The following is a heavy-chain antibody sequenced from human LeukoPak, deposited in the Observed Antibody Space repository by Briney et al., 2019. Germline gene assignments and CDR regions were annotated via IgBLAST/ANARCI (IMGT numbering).Heavy chain of an antibody. CDR3: AKDMVVTALEWLGTLTGEGSPRYYFDY. CDR1: GFTFSSYA. Sequence: GGSLRLSCAASGFTFSSYAMSWVRQAPGKGLEWVSAISGSGGSTYYADSVKGRFAISRDNSKNTLYLQMNSLRAEDTAVYYCAKDMVVTALEWLGTLTGEGSPRYYFDYWGQGTLVTVSS. J-gene: IGHJ4*02. D-gene: IGHD2-21*02. V-gene: IGHV3-23*01. CDR2: ISGSGGST.